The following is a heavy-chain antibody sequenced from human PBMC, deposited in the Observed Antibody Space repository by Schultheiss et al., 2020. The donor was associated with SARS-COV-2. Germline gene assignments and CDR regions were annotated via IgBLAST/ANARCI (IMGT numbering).Heavy chain of an antibody. J-gene: IGHJ4*02. CDR1: GFTFSNAW. D-gene: IGHD2-2*01. CDR2: ISGSGGST. CDR3: ARGGRYCSSTSCYSLHFDY. Sequence: GGSLRLSCAASGFTFSNAWMSWVRQAPGKGLEWVSAISGSGGSTYYADSVKGRFTISRDNSKNTLYLQMNSLRAEDTAVYYCARGGRYCSSTSCYSLHFDYWGQGTLVTVSS. V-gene: IGHV3-23*01.